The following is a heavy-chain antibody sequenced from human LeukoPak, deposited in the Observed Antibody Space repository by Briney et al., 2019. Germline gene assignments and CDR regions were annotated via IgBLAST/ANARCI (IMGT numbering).Heavy chain of an antibody. Sequence: SQTLSLTCTVSGGSINKYYWSWIRQSPGKGLEWLGYVHDSAGTIYNPSLKSRVTISVGTSKTQFSLKVTSVTTADTAVYYCAKGRKDFDTNLGPFDSWGQGILVTVSS. CDR3: AKGRKDFDTNLGPFDS. V-gene: IGHV4-59*01. J-gene: IGHJ4*02. D-gene: IGHD3-9*01. CDR2: VHDSAGT. CDR1: GGSINKYY.